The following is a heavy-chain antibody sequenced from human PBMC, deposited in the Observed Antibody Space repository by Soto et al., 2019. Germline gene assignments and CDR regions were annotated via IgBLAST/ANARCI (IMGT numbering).Heavy chain of an antibody. CDR3: AKSRYSDSSGDFYVY. J-gene: IGHJ4*02. CDR1: AFTFNNYA. Sequence: EVQLLESGGGLVQPGGSLSLSCAASAFTFNNYAMSWVRQAPGKGLEWVSGIGGSGRTTYYADSVKGRFTISRDNSNNPQFPLMNSLRSEVTAEYYCAKSRYSDSSGDFYVYWGQGTLVTVSS. V-gene: IGHV3-23*01. CDR2: IGGSGRTT. D-gene: IGHD3-22*01.